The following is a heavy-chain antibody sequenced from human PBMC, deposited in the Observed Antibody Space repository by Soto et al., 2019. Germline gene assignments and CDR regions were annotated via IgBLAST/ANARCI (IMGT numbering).Heavy chain of an antibody. V-gene: IGHV3-7*03. Sequence: GGSLRLSCSASGFTFSNYWMSWVRQAPCKGLEWVANIKQDGGDQYYVDSVKGRFSISRDNAKNSLYLQMDSLTPDDTAVYYCAGDGVRNGAYNGWLDPWGQGTLVTVSS. CDR1: GFTFSNYW. J-gene: IGHJ5*02. CDR3: AGDGVRNGAYNGWLDP. CDR2: IKQDGGDQ. D-gene: IGHD3-16*01.